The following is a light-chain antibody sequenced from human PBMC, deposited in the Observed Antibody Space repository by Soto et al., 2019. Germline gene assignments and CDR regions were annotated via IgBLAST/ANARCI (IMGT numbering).Light chain of an antibody. J-gene: IGKJ1*01. V-gene: IGKV3-20*01. CDR2: GAS. CDR1: QSVSSSY. CDR3: QQHGRSPPSWT. Sequence: ETVLTQSPGTLSLSPGERATLFCRASQSVSSSYLAWYQQKPGQAPRLLIYGASSRATGIPDRFSGSGSGTDFTLTITRLEPEDFAVYYCQQHGRSPPSWTFGQGTKVEIK.